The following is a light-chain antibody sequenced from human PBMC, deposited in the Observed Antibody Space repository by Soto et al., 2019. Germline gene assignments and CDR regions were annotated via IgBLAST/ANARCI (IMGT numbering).Light chain of an antibody. Sequence: DIQMTQSPSTLSASVGDRVTITCRASQSISSWLAWYQQKPEKAPKLLMYKASSLESGVPSRFSGSGSGTEFTLTISSLQPDDFATYYCQQYNDYPWTFGQGTKVEIK. CDR3: QQYNDYPWT. CDR1: QSISSW. J-gene: IGKJ1*01. V-gene: IGKV1-5*03. CDR2: KAS.